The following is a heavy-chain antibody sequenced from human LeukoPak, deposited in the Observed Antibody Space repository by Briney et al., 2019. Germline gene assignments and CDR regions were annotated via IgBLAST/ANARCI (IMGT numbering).Heavy chain of an antibody. D-gene: IGHD3/OR15-3a*01. CDR3: TAGTGRSDFDY. CDR1: GFTFSNAW. J-gene: IGHJ4*02. CDR2: IKRKGDDGTI. Sequence: GGSLRLSCAASGFTFSNAWMNWVRQAPGRGLEWVGRIKRKGDDGTIDYAAPVKGRLSISRDDSKNTLYLQMNSLKSEDTAVYYCTAGTGRSDFDYWGQGTLVTVSS. V-gene: IGHV3-15*01.